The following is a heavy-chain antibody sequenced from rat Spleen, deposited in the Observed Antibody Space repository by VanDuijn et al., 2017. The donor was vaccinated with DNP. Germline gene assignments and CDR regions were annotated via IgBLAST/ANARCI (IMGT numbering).Heavy chain of an antibody. Sequence: QVQLKESGPGLVQPSQTLSLTCTVSGFSLTSYNVHWVRQPTGKGLEWMGIIWTGGSTDYNSALKSRLSISRDTSKGQVFLTMNSLQTDDTAVYYCAELWMFDYWGQGVTVTVSS. V-gene: IGHV2-30*01. CDR2: IWTGGST. CDR1: GFSLTSYN. J-gene: IGHJ2*01. CDR3: AELWMFDY. D-gene: IGHD1-3*01.